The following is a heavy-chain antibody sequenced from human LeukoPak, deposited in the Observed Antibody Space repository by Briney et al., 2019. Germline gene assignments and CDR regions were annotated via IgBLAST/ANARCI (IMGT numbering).Heavy chain of an antibody. CDR2: IYYSGST. J-gene: IGHJ6*03. CDR1: GGSISSYY. D-gene: IGHD3-10*01. V-gene: IGHV4-59*01. CDR3: ARDHGYGSGSYHHYYMDV. Sequence: SETLSLTCTVSGGSISSYYWSWIRQPPGKGLEWIGYIYYSGSTNYNPSLKSRVTISVDTSKNQFSLKLSSVTAADTAVYYCARDHGYGSGSYHHYYMDVWGKGTTVTVSS.